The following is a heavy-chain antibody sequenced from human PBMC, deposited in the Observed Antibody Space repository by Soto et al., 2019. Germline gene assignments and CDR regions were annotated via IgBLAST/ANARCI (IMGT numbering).Heavy chain of an antibody. CDR1: GYSISSGYY. CDR2: IYHSGST. J-gene: IGHJ4*02. V-gene: IGHV4-38-2*02. CDR3: AREDSSGYYYEDY. Sequence: SETLSLTCTVSGYSISSGYYWGWIRQPPGKGLEWIGSIYHSGSTYYNPSLKSRVTISVDTSKNQFSLKLSSVTAADTAVYYCAREDSSGYYYEDYWGQGTLVTVSS. D-gene: IGHD3-22*01.